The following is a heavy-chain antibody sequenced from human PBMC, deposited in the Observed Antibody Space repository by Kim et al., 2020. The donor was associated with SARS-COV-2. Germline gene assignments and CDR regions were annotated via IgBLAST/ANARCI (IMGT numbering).Heavy chain of an antibody. Sequence: APVKGRFTISRDDSKNMVQLQMNSLKADDTAVYYCTTDPGDVRGFGPGYWGQGALVTVSS. J-gene: IGHJ4*02. CDR3: TTDPGDVRGFGPGY. D-gene: IGHD3-10*02. V-gene: IGHV3-15*01.